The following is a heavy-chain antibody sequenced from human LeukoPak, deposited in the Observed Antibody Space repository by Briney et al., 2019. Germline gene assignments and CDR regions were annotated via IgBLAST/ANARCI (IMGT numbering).Heavy chain of an antibody. Sequence: PGGSLRLSCAASGFTFRSYGMHWVRQAPGKGLEWVAVISYDGNNQYYADSVKGRFTISRDNSKNTLYLQMNSLRAEDTAVYYCAKSARLRYFDWLLSYYYYGMDVWGQGTTVTVSS. CDR2: ISYDGNNQ. D-gene: IGHD3-9*01. J-gene: IGHJ6*02. CDR1: GFTFRSYG. CDR3: AKSARLRYFDWLLSYYYYGMDV. V-gene: IGHV3-30*18.